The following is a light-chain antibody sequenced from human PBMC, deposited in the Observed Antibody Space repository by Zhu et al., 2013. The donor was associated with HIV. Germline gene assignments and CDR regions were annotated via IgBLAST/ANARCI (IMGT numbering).Light chain of an antibody. CDR2: AAS. Sequence: DIQMTQSPSSLSASVGDRVTITCRASQSISSYLNWYQQKAGKAPKLLIYAASTLQSGVPSRFSGSGSGTDFTLTISSLQPDDFATYYCQQSFTSPRRTFGQGTKVEIK. CDR3: QQSFTSPRRT. J-gene: IGKJ1*01. V-gene: IGKV1-39*01. CDR1: QSISSY.